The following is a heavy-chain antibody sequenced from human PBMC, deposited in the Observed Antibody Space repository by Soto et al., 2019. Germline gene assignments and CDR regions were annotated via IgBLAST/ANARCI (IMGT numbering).Heavy chain of an antibody. D-gene: IGHD6-13*01. CDR2: ISGSGGST. J-gene: IGHJ6*02. V-gene: IGHV3-23*01. Sequence: PGESLRLSCAASGFTFSSYAMSWVRQAPGKGLEWVSGISGSGGSTYYADSVKGRFTISRDNSKNTLYLQINSLRDENTAIYYFAKAPALDREQQLFHYYYGMDVWGQGTTVTVSS. CDR3: AKAPALDREQQLFHYYYGMDV. CDR1: GFTFSSYA.